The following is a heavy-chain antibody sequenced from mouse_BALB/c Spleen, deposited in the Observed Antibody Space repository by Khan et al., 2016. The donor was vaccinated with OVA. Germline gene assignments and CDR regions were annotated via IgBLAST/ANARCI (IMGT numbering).Heavy chain of an antibody. V-gene: IGHV1-7*01. J-gene: IGHJ2*01. Sequence: LEESGAELAKPGASVKMSCKASGYTFTSYWMHWIKQRPGQGLEWIGYINPTSGYTDYNQKFKDKATLTADKSSSTAYLQLSSLTSDDSAVYYCARDRIEYWGQGTALTVSS. CDR2: INPTSGYT. CDR1: GYTFTSYW. CDR3: ARDRIEY.